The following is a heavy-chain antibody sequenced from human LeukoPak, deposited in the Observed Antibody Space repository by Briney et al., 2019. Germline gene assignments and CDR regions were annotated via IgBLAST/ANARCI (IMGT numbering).Heavy chain of an antibody. J-gene: IGHJ4*02. V-gene: IGHV3-30*03. CDR2: ISNDGSDK. D-gene: IGHD3-10*01. CDR1: GFTFDDYT. CDR3: VREGTYFFASGSFQGYYFDN. Sequence: GGSLRLSCAASGFTFDDYTMHWVRQAPGKGLEWVAVISNDGSDKHHADSVKGRFTVSRDNSKHTVYLQMDRLRVEDTAIYYCVREGTYFFASGSFQGYYFDNWGQGTLVTVSS.